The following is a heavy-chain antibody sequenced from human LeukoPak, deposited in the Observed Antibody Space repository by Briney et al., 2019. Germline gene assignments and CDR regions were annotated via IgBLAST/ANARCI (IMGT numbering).Heavy chain of an antibody. Sequence: GGSLRLSCAASGSTFSSYAMSWVRQAPGKGLEWVSAISGSGGSTYYADSVKGRFTISRDNSKNTLYLQMNSLRAEDTAVYYCAKMAMHYDILTGYSDYWGQGTLVTVSS. D-gene: IGHD3-9*01. V-gene: IGHV3-23*01. CDR1: GSTFSSYA. CDR3: AKMAMHYDILTGYSDY. J-gene: IGHJ4*02. CDR2: ISGSGGST.